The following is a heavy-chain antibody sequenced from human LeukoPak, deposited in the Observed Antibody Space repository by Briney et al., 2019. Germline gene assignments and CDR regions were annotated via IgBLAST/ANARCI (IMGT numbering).Heavy chain of an antibody. V-gene: IGHV3-30*02. CDR2: THYDGSNK. D-gene: IGHD2/OR15-2a*01. CDR1: GFTFGTYG. Sequence: GGSLRLSCAASGFTFGTYGMHWVRQATGKGLEWVAFTHYDGSNKDYVDSVKGRFTISRDNSKNTLYLQMNSLRAEDTALYYCAKDDSGNSLDYWGQGTPVTVSS. J-gene: IGHJ4*02. CDR3: AKDDSGNSLDY.